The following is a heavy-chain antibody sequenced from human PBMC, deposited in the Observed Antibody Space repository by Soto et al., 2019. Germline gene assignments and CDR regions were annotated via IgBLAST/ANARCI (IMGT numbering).Heavy chain of an antibody. V-gene: IGHV5-10-1*03. Sequence: EVQLVQSGAEVKKPGESLRISCKGSGYSFTSYWISWVRQMPGKGLEWMGRIDPSDSYTNYSPSFQGHVTISADKSISTAYLQWSSLKASDTAMYYCARLNWLYYDSSGQNWFDPWGQGTLVTVSS. D-gene: IGHD3-22*01. CDR3: ARLNWLYYDSSGQNWFDP. CDR2: IDPSDSYT. CDR1: GYSFTSYW. J-gene: IGHJ5*02.